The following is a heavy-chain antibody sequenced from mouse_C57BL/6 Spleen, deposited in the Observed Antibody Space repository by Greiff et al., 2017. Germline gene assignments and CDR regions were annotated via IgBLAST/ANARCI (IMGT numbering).Heavy chain of an antibody. CDR1: GYSITSGYY. J-gene: IGHJ2*01. D-gene: IGHD1-1*02. Sequence: EVKLMESGPGLVKPSQSLSLTCSVTGYSITSGYYWNWIRQFPGNKLEWMGYISYDGSNNYNPSLKNRISITRDTSKNQFFLKLNSVTTEDTATYYCARDDPYGFDYWGQGTTLTVSS. CDR3: ARDDPYGFDY. V-gene: IGHV3-6*01. CDR2: ISYDGSN.